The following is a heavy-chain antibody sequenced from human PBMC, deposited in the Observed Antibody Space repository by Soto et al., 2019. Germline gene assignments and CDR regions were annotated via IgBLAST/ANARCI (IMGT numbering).Heavy chain of an antibody. Sequence: PSETLSLTCTVSGSSISSYYWSWIRQPPGKGLEWIGYIYGTGSTNYNPSLKSRVTMSIDTSKNQFSLKLSSVTPADTAVYYCARPGLAGIRTPGYMSGWYNRYYYYYGMDVWGQGTTVTVSS. J-gene: IGHJ6*02. D-gene: IGHD6-19*01. CDR3: ARPGLAGIRTPGYMSGWYNRYYYYYGMDV. V-gene: IGHV4-59*01. CDR2: IYGTGST. CDR1: GSSISSYY.